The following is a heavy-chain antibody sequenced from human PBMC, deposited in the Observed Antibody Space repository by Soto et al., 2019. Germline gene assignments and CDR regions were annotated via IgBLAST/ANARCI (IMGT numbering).Heavy chain of an antibody. CDR3: AKDAVFFGVSAFDI. CDR2: MSYDGITK. Sequence: PGGSLRLSCAASGFTFSSYGMHWVRQAPGKGLEWVALMSYDGITKYYGDPVKGRSTVSRDNSKNTLYLQMNSLRVEDTAIYYCAKDAVFFGVSAFDIWGQGTMVTVSS. V-gene: IGHV3-30*18. J-gene: IGHJ3*02. CDR1: GFTFSSYG. D-gene: IGHD3-3*01.